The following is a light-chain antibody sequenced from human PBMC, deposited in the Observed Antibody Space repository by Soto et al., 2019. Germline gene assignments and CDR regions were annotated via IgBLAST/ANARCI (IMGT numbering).Light chain of an antibody. V-gene: IGKV4-1*01. CDR1: QSVLHSANNRNY. CDR3: QQCHSSPLT. Sequence: DIVMTQSPDSLTMSLGERATINCKSSQSVLHSANNRNYLAWYRQKPGQPPKLLIYWASTRESGVPDRFSGSGSGTDFTLTISSLQAEDVAVYYCQQCHSSPLTFGGGTKVEIK. J-gene: IGKJ4*01. CDR2: WAS.